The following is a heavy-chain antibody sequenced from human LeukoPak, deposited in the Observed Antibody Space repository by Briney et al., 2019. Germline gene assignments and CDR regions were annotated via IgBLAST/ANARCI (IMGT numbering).Heavy chain of an antibody. J-gene: IGHJ3*02. CDR3: ATDRGHAFDI. CDR1: GFTFSSYW. V-gene: IGHV3-74*01. D-gene: IGHD3-10*01. CDR2: IYSDGSGT. Sequence: GGSLRLSCAASGFTFSSYWMHWVRQAPGKGLVWVSRIYSDGSGTSYAESVKGRFTISRDNAKNALFLQMNSLTAEDTAVYYCATDRGHAFDIWGQGTMVTVS.